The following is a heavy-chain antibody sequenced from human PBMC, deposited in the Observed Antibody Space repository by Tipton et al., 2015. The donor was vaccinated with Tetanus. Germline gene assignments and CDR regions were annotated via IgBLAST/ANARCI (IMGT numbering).Heavy chain of an antibody. Sequence: TLSLTCTVSGGSISSSSYYWGWIRQPPGKGLEWIGSIYYSGSTYYNPSLKSRVTISVDTPKNHFSLKLSSVTAADTAVYYCAEGRYYDSSGYSEYFQHWGQGTLVTVSS. D-gene: IGHD3-22*01. CDR3: AEGRYYDSSGYSEYFQH. CDR1: GGSISSSSYY. J-gene: IGHJ1*01. V-gene: IGHV4-39*01. CDR2: IYYSGST.